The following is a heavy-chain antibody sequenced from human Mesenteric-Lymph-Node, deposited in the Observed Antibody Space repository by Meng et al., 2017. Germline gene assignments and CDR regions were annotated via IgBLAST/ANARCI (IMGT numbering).Heavy chain of an antibody. D-gene: IGHD1-26*01. CDR2: IYCDGDK. CDR1: GISLNTNVDG. Sequence: ESCPALVTAAQTPTLICTFSGISLNTNVDGVGWIRQPPGKALDWLANIYCDGDKRYSPSLKSRLTITNDISINQQVLTMTNMHPVDTATYYCAHKRPSGGVDLFDPWGQGTLVTVSS. V-gene: IGHV2-5*02. J-gene: IGHJ5*02. CDR3: AHKRPSGGVDLFDP.